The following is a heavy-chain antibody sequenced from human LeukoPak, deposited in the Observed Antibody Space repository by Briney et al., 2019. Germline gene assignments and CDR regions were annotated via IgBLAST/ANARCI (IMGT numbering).Heavy chain of an antibody. Sequence: PGGSLRLSCAASGFTFSDYYMGWIRQAPGKGLEWLSYINGSGGIIFYADSVKGRFTISRDNAKNSLYLQMNSLRVEDTAIYYCARAGGTSWADYWGQGTLVTVSS. CDR3: ARAGGTSWADY. J-gene: IGHJ4*02. D-gene: IGHD6-13*01. V-gene: IGHV3-11*04. CDR2: INGSGGII. CDR1: GFTFSDYY.